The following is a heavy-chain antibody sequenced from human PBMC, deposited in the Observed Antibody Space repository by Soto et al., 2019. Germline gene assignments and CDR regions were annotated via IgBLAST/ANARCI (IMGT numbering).Heavy chain of an antibody. V-gene: IGHV5-51*01. CDR1: GDIYSTYW. CDR2: RWPGESET. CDR3: ARKIGVDSDYHYGMDL. J-gene: IGHJ6*02. Sequence: VESLKISFKDSGDIYSTYWVAWVRQMPGKGLEARGIRWPGESETTYSPSFQGQVTILVDKSISTAYLQWRRLKASDTATYYCARKIGVDSDYHYGMDLWGQGTTVTVSS. D-gene: IGHD3-3*01.